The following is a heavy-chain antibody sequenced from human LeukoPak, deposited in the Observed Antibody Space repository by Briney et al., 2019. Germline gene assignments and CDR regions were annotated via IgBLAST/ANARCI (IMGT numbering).Heavy chain of an antibody. V-gene: IGHV4-39*01. Sequence: SETLSLTCTAGAGSITSSHYWAWVRQPPGKELEWIGSFYYNGNTYYNPSLKSRVTISADTSKNQFSLALYSVIAADTAVYYCVRRPQHPSFDPWGQGTLVTVSS. CDR2: FYYNGNT. J-gene: IGHJ5*02. CDR1: AGSITSSHY. CDR3: VRRPQHPSFDP.